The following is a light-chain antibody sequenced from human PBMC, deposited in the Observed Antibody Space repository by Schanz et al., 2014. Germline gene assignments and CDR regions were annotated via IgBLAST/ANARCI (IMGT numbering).Light chain of an antibody. CDR2: EGS. J-gene: IGLJ3*02. CDR1: SSDVGGYKS. CDR3: NSFTSSHTHV. Sequence: QSALTQPRSVSGSPGQSVTISCTGTSSDVGGYKSVSWYQQHPGKVPKLLIFEGSQRPSGVSNRFSGSKSGNTASLTISGLQAEDEADYYCNSFTSSHTHVFGGGTKLTVL. V-gene: IGLV2-11*01.